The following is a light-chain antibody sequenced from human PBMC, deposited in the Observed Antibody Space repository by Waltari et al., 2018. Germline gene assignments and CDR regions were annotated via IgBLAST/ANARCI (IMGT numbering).Light chain of an antibody. Sequence: DIQLTQSPSSLSASVGDRVTISCRASQSIGNFLNWYQSKPGKAPNLLIHTSSTLQSGVPSRFSGRKSGTEFTLVITNIQSEDFATYFCQQAFSSPWTFGQGAKVEV. V-gene: IGKV1-39*01. CDR3: QQAFSSPWT. CDR2: TSS. J-gene: IGKJ1*01. CDR1: QSIGNF.